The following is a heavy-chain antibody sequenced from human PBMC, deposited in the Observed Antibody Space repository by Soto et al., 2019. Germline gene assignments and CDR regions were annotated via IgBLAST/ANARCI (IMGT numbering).Heavy chain of an antibody. Sequence: GGSLRLSCAASGFTFSNAWMNWVRQAPGKGLEWVGRIKSKTDGGTTDYAAPVKGRFTISRDDSKNTLYLQMNSLKTEDTAVYYCITGVGALKWELLRLHAFDIWGQGTMVTVSS. CDR3: ITGVGALKWELLRLHAFDI. D-gene: IGHD1-26*01. CDR1: GFTFSNAW. CDR2: IKSKTDGGTT. V-gene: IGHV3-15*07. J-gene: IGHJ3*02.